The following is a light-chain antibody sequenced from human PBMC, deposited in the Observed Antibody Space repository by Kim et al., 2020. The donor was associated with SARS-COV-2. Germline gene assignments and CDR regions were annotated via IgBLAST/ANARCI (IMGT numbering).Light chain of an antibody. Sequence: SPGEIATLSGRASQSVSSSYLAWYQQKPGQAPRLLIYGASSRATGIQDRFSGSGSGTDFTLTITRLETEDFAVYFCQQFGVTRWTFGQGTKVDIK. V-gene: IGKV3-20*01. CDR2: GAS. CDR3: QQFGVTRWT. J-gene: IGKJ1*01. CDR1: QSVSSSY.